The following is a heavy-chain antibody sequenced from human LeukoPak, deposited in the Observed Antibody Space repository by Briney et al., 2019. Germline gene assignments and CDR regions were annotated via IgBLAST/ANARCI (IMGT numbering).Heavy chain of an antibody. V-gene: IGHV3-23*01. D-gene: IGHD3-10*01. Sequence: GGSLRLSCSASGFTLRSYAMGWVRQAPGKGLEWVSAISDTGDKTYYADSVKGRFTVSRDNSRNTLYLQMSRLRAEDTALFYCAKMTDSTPYSSGTFDSWGQGTLVTVSS. CDR3: AKMTDSTPYSSGTFDS. CDR1: GFTLRSYA. J-gene: IGHJ4*02. CDR2: ISDTGDKT.